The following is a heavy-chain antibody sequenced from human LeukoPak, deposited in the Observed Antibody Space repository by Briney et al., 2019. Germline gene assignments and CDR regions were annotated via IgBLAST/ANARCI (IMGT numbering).Heavy chain of an antibody. CDR2: ISATDGRT. CDR1: GFTFSSYA. J-gene: IGHJ4*02. Sequence: PGGSLRLSCAASGFTFSSYAMSWVRQAPGKGLEWVSGISATDGRTFYADSVKGRFTISRDNSKNTLFLQMNSLRAEDTAVYYCAKSFGPSPSSFYDYWGQGTLVTVSS. CDR3: AKSFGPSPSSFYDY. D-gene: IGHD5/OR15-5a*01. V-gene: IGHV3-23*01.